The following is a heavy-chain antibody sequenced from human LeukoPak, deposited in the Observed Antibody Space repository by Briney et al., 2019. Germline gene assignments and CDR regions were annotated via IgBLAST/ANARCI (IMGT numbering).Heavy chain of an antibody. CDR3: ASFPYYYGSGSYSWNDRRNDY. J-gene: IGHJ4*02. CDR2: INAGNGNT. D-gene: IGHD3-10*01. Sequence: ASVKVSCKASGYTFTSYAMHWVRQAPGQRLEWMGWINAGNGNTKYSQKFQGRVTITRDTSASTAYMELSSLRSEDTAVYYCASFPYYYGSGSYSWNDRRNDYWGQGTLVTVSS. V-gene: IGHV1-3*01. CDR1: GYTFTSYA.